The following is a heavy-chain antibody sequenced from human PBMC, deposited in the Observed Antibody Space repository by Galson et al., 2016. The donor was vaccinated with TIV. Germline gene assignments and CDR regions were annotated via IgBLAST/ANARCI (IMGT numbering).Heavy chain of an antibody. Sequence: LRLSCAASGFPFNNYGMNWVRQAPGKGLEWVSGISGSGGITYLADSVKGRFTISRDNSKDTLYLHMNSLRAEDTAVYFCARRKNYGGDAFDLWGQGTMVTVSS. CDR2: ISGSGGIT. CDR3: ARRKNYGGDAFDL. J-gene: IGHJ3*01. CDR1: GFPFNNYG. V-gene: IGHV3-23*01. D-gene: IGHD4-23*01.